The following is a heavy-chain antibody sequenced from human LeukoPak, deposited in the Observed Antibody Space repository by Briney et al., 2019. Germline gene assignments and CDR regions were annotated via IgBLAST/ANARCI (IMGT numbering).Heavy chain of an antibody. CDR3: ATVSDSSSWNYFYYMDV. CDR2: MDTSGST. J-gene: IGHJ6*03. CDR1: GDSISSGSHY. D-gene: IGHD6-13*01. V-gene: IGHV4-61*02. Sequence: PSQTLSLTCTVSGDSISSGSHYWSWIRQPAGKGLEWIGRMDTSGSTNYNPSLKSRVTISVDTSKNQFSLKLSSVTAADTAVYYCATVSDSSSWNYFYYMDVWGKGTTVTISS.